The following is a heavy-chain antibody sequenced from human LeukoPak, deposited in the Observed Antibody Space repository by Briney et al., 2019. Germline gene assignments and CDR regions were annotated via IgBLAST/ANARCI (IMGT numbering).Heavy chain of an antibody. CDR1: VGSFTTYI. J-gene: IGHJ4*02. CDR3: ARELGSTGSSVY. D-gene: IGHD1-1*01. V-gene: IGHV1-69*05. Sequence: GASVKVTCKASVGSFTTYIITWVRHAPGQGLEWVGRIVPISGTTQYAQNFQGRVTITTDESASTAYMELNSLRPEDTAVSYCARELGSTGSSVYWGQGTLVTVSS. CDR2: IVPISGTT.